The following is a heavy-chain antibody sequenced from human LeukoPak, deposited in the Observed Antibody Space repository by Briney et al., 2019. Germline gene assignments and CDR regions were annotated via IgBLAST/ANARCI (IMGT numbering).Heavy chain of an antibody. CDR2: INHSGST. CDR3: ARRGRSSIAARPTHTYYFDY. D-gene: IGHD6-6*01. V-gene: IGHV4-34*01. CDR1: GGSFSGYY. J-gene: IGHJ4*02. Sequence: SETLSLTCAVYGGSFSGYYWSWIRQPPGKGLEWIGEINHSGSTNYNPSLKSRVTIPVDTSKNQFSLKLSSVTAADTAVYYCARRGRSSIAARPTHTYYFDYWGQGTLVTVSS.